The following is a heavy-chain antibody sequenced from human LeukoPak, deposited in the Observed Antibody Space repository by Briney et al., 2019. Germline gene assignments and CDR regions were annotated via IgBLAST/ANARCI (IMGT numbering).Heavy chain of an antibody. CDR3: AKDSAVRDPYDYYFMDV. Sequence: GGSLRLSCAASGFTFSSHWMHWVRQAPGKGLVWVARIHSDGSITSYADSVEGRFTVSRDNHKNSLFLQMNSLRPEDTALYYCAKDSAVRDPYDYYFMDVWGKGTTVTVSS. V-gene: IGHV3-74*01. D-gene: IGHD3-10*01. J-gene: IGHJ6*03. CDR2: IHSDGSIT. CDR1: GFTFSSHW.